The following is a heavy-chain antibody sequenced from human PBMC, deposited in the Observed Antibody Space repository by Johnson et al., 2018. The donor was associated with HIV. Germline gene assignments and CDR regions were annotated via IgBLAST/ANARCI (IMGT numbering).Heavy chain of an antibody. CDR1: GFTFSSYA. CDR2: ISYDGSNK. D-gene: IGHD3-3*02. V-gene: IGHV3-30-3*01. CDR3: ARAHLIFPKNAFDI. J-gene: IGHJ3*02. Sequence: QVQLVESGGGVVQPGRSLRLSCAASGFTFSSYAMHWVRQAPGKGLEWVAVISYDGSNKSYTDSVKGRFTFSSDNSKNTLYLQMNSLGVEDTGFYYCARAHLIFPKNAFDIWGQGTTVMVSS.